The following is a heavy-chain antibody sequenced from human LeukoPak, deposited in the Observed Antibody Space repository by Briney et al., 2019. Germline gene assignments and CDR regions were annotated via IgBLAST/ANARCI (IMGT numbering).Heavy chain of an antibody. CDR3: AREANVGYFDY. V-gene: IGHV1-69*04. CDR2: IIPILGIA. Sequence: ASVKVSCKASGGTFSSYAVSWVRQAPGQGLEWMGRIIPILGIANYAQKFQGGVTITADKSTSTAYMELSSLRSEDTAVYYCAREANVGYFDYWGQGTLVTVSS. D-gene: IGHD1-26*01. CDR1: GGTFSSYA. J-gene: IGHJ4*02.